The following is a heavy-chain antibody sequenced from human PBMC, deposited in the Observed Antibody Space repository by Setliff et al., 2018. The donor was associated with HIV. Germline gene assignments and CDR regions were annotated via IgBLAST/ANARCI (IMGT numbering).Heavy chain of an antibody. CDR2: IYSSGST. V-gene: IGHV4-4*07. CDR3: ARVMRYFDGLSPQPYDFLYIDV. D-gene: IGHD3-9*01. CDR1: AGSISSFY. Sequence: SETLSLTCTVSAGSISSFYWTWIRQPPGKGLEWIGRIYSSGSTDYNPSLKSRVTMSVDTSKNQLYLKLTSVPAADTAVYYCARVMRYFDGLSPQPYDFLYIDVWGKGTTVTVSS. J-gene: IGHJ6*03.